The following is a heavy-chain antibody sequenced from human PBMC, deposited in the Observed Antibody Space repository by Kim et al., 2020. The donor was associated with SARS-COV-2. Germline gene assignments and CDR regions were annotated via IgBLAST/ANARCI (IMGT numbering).Heavy chain of an antibody. D-gene: IGHD5-18*01. V-gene: IGHV3-23*01. CDR3: AKDREYSYETSNAFDI. J-gene: IGHJ3*02. Sequence: SVKGRFTISRDNSKNTLYLQMNSLRAEDTAVYYCAKDREYSYETSNAFDIWGQGTMVTVSS.